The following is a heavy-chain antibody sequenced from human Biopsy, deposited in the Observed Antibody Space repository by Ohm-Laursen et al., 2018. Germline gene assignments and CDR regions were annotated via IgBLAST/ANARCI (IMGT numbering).Heavy chain of an antibody. CDR3: AKDKGTFNFYYYGMDV. V-gene: IGHV3-30*18. Sequence: SLRLSCSASGFTFSKSGMHWVRQAPGKGLAWVAAISYDGSKTDYGDSVKGRLNISRDNSKNTLDLQMSSLRVEDTAVYFCAKDKGTFNFYYYGMDVWGQGTTVTVSS. CDR2: ISYDGSKT. D-gene: IGHD2/OR15-2a*01. CDR1: GFTFSKSG. J-gene: IGHJ6*02.